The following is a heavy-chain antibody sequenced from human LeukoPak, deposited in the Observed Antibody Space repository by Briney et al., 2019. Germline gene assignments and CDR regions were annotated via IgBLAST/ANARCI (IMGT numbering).Heavy chain of an antibody. D-gene: IGHD1-26*01. J-gene: IGHJ6*02. CDR3: ARTGSYLDRLDYYGMDV. Sequence: GASVKVSCKASGYTFTSYGISWVRQAPGQGLEWMGWISAYNGNTNYAQKLQGRVTMTTDTSTSTAYMELRSLRSDDTAVYYCARTGSYLDRLDYYGMDVWGQGTTVTVSS. CDR2: ISAYNGNT. V-gene: IGHV1-18*01. CDR1: GYTFTSYG.